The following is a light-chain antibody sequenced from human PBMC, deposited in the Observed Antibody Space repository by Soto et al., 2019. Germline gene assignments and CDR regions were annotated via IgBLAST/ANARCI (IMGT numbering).Light chain of an antibody. CDR2: DVS. CDR3: SSYTSSSTYV. J-gene: IGLJ1*01. Sequence: QSALTQPASVYGSPGQSITISCTGTSSDVGGYNYVSWYQQHPGKVPKLMIYDVSNRPSGVSNRFSGSKSGNTASLTISGLQAEDEADYYCSSYTSSSTYVFGTGTKVTVL. V-gene: IGLV2-14*01. CDR1: SSDVGGYNY.